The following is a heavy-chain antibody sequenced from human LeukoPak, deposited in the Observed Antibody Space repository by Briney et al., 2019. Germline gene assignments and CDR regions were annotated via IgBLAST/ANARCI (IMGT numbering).Heavy chain of an antibody. CDR3: AGLYDSSGYHDY. Sequence: GGSLRLSCAGSGFTFSSYSMNWVRQAPGKGLEWVSSISSSSSYIYYADSVKGRFTISRDNAKNSLYLQMNSLRAEDTAVYYCAGLYDSSGYHDYWGQGTLVTVSS. D-gene: IGHD3-22*01. J-gene: IGHJ4*02. V-gene: IGHV3-21*01. CDR1: GFTFSSYS. CDR2: ISSSSSYI.